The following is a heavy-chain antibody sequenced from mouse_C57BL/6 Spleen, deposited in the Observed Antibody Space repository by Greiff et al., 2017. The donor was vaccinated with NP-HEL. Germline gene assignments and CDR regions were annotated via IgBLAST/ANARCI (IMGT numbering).Heavy chain of an antibody. CDR2: INPGSGGT. D-gene: IGHD2-4*01. CDR1: GYAFTNYL. V-gene: IGHV1-54*01. Sequence: QVQLKLSGAELVRPGTSVKVSCKASGYAFTNYLIEWVKQRPGQGLEWIGVINPGSGGTNYNEKFKGKATLTADKSSSTAYMQLSSLTSEDSAVYFCARSNYDYDSYWGQGTLVTVSA. CDR3: ARSNYDYDSY. J-gene: IGHJ3*01.